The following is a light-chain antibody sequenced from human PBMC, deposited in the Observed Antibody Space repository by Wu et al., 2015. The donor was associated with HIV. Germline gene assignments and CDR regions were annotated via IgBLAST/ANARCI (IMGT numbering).Light chain of an antibody. J-gene: IGKJ2*01. CDR2: GAS. CDR3: QHYGTSPYT. CDR1: QSISNN. V-gene: IGKV3D-15*02. Sequence: EIVMTQSPATLSVSPGEGATLSCRASQSISNNLAWYQQKPGQAPRLLIYGASTRATGIPARFSGSGSGTEFTLTISSLQSEDFALYYCQHYGTSPYTFGQGTKLEIK.